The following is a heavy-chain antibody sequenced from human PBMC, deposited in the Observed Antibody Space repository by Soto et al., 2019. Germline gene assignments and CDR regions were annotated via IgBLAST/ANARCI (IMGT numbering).Heavy chain of an antibody. CDR3: GRGRSGQIVIFY. CDR2: IGPESGAT. Sequence: ASVKVSCKTSGYSFTGHYIHWVRQAPQQGPEWMGEIGPESGATRYAQKFQGRVTMTMDTSITTVYMELKNLSPDDTAVYYCGRGRSGQIVIFYWGQGTPVTVYS. V-gene: IGHV1-2*02. CDR1: GYSFTGHY. D-gene: IGHD1-26*01. J-gene: IGHJ4*02.